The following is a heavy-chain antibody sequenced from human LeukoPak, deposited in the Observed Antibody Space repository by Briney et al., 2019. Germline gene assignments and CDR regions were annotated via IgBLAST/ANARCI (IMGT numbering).Heavy chain of an antibody. V-gene: IGHV1-24*01. D-gene: IGHD3-10*01. J-gene: IGHJ4*02. CDR1: GYTLTELS. CDR2: FDPEDGET. CDR3: ATAILGDQRGLMVRGSLMDY. Sequence: GASVKVSCKVSGYTLTELSMHWVRQAPGKGLEWMGGFDPEDGETIYAQKFQGRVTMTEDTSTDTAYMELSSLRSEDTAVYYCATAILGDQRGLMVRGSLMDYWGQGTLVTVSS.